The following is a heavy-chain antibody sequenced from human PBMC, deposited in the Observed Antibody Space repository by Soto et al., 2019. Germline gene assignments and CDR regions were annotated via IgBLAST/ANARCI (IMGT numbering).Heavy chain of an antibody. Sequence: QLQLQESGPGLVKPSETLSLTCTVSGGSISSSSYYWGWIRQPPGKGLEWIGSIYYSGSTYYNPSLKSRVTISVDTSKNQSSLKLSSVTAADTAVYYCAMLLGGSYYFYFDYWGQGTLVTVSS. D-gene: IGHD1-26*01. CDR2: IYYSGST. CDR1: GGSISSSSYY. V-gene: IGHV4-39*01. J-gene: IGHJ4*02. CDR3: AMLLGGSYYFYFDY.